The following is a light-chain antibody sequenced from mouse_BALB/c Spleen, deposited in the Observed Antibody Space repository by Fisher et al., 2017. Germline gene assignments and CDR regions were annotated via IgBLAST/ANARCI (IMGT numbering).Light chain of an antibody. CDR1: SSVSY. CDR3: QQYHSYPLT. CDR2: DTS. J-gene: IGKJ5*01. Sequence: IVLTQTPAIMSASPGEKVTMTCSASSSVSYMYWYQQKSSTSPKLWIYDTSKLASGVPGRFSGSGSGTSYSLIISSMEAEDAATYYCQQYHSYPLTFGAGTKLELK. V-gene: IGKV4-59*01.